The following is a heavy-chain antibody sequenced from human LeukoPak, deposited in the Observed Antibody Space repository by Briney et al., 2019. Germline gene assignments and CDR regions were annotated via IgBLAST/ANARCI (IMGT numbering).Heavy chain of an antibody. CDR3: ARTAYSSSWYKWAYFDY. CDR2: TSYSGNA. CDR1: SDSISTNY. J-gene: IGHJ4*02. Sequence: SETLSLTCTVSSDSISTNYWSWIRQPPGQGLEWIGYTSYSGNANYNPSLKSRVTISIDTSYNQFSLRLNSVSAADTAVYYCARTAYSSSWYKWAYFDYWGQGTLVTVSS. V-gene: IGHV4-59*01. D-gene: IGHD6-13*01.